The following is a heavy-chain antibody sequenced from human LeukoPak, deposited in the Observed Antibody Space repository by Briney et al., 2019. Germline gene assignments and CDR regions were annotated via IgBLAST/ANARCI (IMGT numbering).Heavy chain of an antibody. D-gene: IGHD3-3*01. CDR3: ARIYFWSGYMIDY. CDR2: IYYRGST. Sequence: SETLSLTCTASGGSMSSYCWGWVRQPPGKGLEWIGYIYYRGSTDYNPSLNSRVTISVDTSKSQFSLRLRSVTASDTAVYFCARIYFWSGYMIDYWGQGTLVTVSS. CDR1: GGSMSSYC. V-gene: IGHV4-59*08. J-gene: IGHJ4*02.